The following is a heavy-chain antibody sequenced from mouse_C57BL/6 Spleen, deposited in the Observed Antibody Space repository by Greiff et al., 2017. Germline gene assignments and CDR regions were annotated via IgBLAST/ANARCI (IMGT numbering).Heavy chain of an antibody. CDR3: ARDLLGRGFDY. V-gene: IGHV7-1*01. J-gene: IGHJ2*01. CDR1: GFTFSDFY. D-gene: IGHD4-1*01. Sequence: EVHLVESGGGLVQSGRSLRLSCATSGFTFSDFYMEWVRQAPGKGLEWIAASRNKANDYTTEYSASVKGRFIVSRDTSQSILYLQMNALRAEDTAIYYCARDLLGRGFDYWGQGTTLTVSS. CDR2: SRNKANDYTT.